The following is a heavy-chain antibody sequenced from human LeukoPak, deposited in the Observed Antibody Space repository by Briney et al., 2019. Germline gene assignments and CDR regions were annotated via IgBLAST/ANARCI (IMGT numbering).Heavy chain of an antibody. CDR3: AKDLDTWDTSSFDY. CDR2: IRYDGSNK. V-gene: IGHV3-30*02. D-gene: IGHD1-26*01. CDR1: GFTFSSYG. J-gene: IGHJ4*02. Sequence: PGGSLRLSCAASGFTFSSYGMHWVRQAPGEGLEWVAFIRYDGSNKYYADSVKGRFTISRDNSKNTLYLQMNSLRAEDTAVYYCAKDLDTWDTSSFDYWGQGTLVTVSS.